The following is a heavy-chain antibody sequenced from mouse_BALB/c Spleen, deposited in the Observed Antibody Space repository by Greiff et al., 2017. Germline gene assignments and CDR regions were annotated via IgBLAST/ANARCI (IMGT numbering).Heavy chain of an antibody. Sequence: EVNLVESGPGLVKPSQSLSLTCTVTGYSITSDYAWNWIRQFPGNKLEWMGYISYSGSTSYNPSLKSRISITRDTSKNQFFLQLNSVTTEDTATYYCASYDLFAYWGQGTLVTVSA. CDR1: GYSITSDYA. V-gene: IGHV3-2*02. CDR2: ISYSGST. CDR3: ASYDLFAY. D-gene: IGHD2-3*01. J-gene: IGHJ3*01.